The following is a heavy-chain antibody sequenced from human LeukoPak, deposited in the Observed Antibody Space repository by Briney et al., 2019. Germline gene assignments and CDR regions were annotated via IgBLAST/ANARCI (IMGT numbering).Heavy chain of an antibody. V-gene: IGHV3-30*02. D-gene: IGHD3-3*01. CDR2: IRYDGSNK. J-gene: IGHJ4*02. CDR1: GFTFSSYG. Sequence: PGGSLRLSCAASGFTFSSYGMHWVRQAPGKGLEWVAFIRYDGSNKYYADSVKGRFTISRDNSKNTLYLQMNSLRAEDTAVYYCAKEGVTIFGVVRSLALDYWGQGTLVTVSS. CDR3: AKEGVTIFGVVRSLALDY.